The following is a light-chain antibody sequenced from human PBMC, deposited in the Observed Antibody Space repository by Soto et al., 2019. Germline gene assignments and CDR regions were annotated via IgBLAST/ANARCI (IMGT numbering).Light chain of an antibody. CDR1: SSDVGGYNY. CDR3: SSYTSSSTYV. CDR2: DVS. Sequence: SVLTQPASVSGSPGQWITISCTGTSSDVGGYNYVSWYQQHPGKAPKLMIYDVSNRPSGVSNRFSGSKSVNTASLTISGLQAEDEADYYCSSYTSSSTYVFGTGTKLTVL. J-gene: IGLJ1*01. V-gene: IGLV2-14*01.